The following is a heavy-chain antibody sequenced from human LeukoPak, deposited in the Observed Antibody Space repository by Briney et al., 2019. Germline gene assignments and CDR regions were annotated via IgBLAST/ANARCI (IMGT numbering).Heavy chain of an antibody. V-gene: IGHV1-18*01. J-gene: IGHJ2*01. D-gene: IGHD6-19*01. CDR1: GYTFTSYG. Sequence: ASVKVSCKASGYTFTSYGISWVRQAPGQGLEWMGWISAYNGNTNYAQKLQGRVTMTTDTSTSTAYMELSRLRSDDTAVYYCAKGALGIAVAWYFDLWGRGTLVTVSS. CDR2: ISAYNGNT. CDR3: AKGALGIAVAWYFDL.